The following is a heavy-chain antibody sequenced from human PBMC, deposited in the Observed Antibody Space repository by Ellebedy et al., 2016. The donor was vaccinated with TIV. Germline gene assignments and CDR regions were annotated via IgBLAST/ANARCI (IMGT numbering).Heavy chain of an antibody. V-gene: IGHV4-39*01. CDR3: ARSGGEYQLPIDY. J-gene: IGHJ4*02. CDR1: GGSISSSSYY. Sequence: SETLSLXCTVSGGSISSSSYYWGWIRQPPGKGLEWIGSIYYSGSTYYNPSLKSRVTISVDTSKNQFSLKLSSVTAADTAVYYCARSGGEYQLPIDYWGQGTLVTVSS. D-gene: IGHD2-2*01. CDR2: IYYSGST.